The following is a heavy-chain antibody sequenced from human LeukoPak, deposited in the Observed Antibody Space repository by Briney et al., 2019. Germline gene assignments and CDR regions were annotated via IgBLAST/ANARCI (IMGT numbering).Heavy chain of an antibody. D-gene: IGHD2-15*01. CDR1: GFTFSGYG. CDR2: IRYDGSNK. CDR3: ARSGLNRFDY. J-gene: IGHJ4*02. V-gene: IGHV3-30*02. Sequence: GGSLRLSCAASGFTFSGYGMHWVRQAPGKGLEWVTFIRYDGSNKYYADSVKGRFTISRDNSKNTLYLQMNSLRAEDTAAYYCARSGLNRFDYWGQGTLVTVSS.